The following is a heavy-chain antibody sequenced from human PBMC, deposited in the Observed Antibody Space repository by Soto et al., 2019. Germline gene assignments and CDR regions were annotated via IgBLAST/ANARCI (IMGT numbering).Heavy chain of an antibody. CDR2: ISYDGSNK. J-gene: IGHJ6*02. Sequence: GGSLRLSCAASGFTFSSYGMHWVRQAPGKGLEWVAVISYDGSNKYYADSVKGRFTISRDNSKNTLHLQMNSLRAEDTAVYYCAKGSSIGVAARLYYYGMDVWGQGTTVTVSS. D-gene: IGHD6-6*01. CDR1: GFTFSSYG. CDR3: AKGSSIGVAARLYYYGMDV. V-gene: IGHV3-30*18.